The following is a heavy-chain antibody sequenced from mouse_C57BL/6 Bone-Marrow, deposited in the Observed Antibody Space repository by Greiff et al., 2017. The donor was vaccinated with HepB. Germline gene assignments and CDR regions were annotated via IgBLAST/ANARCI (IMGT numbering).Heavy chain of an antibody. J-gene: IGHJ4*01. CDR3: ARDRGGNYGYAMDY. Sequence: EVMLVESGGGLVKPGGSLKLSCAASGFTFSSYAMSWVRQTPEKRLEWVATISDGGSYTYYPDNVKGRFTISRDNAKNNLYLQMSHLKSEDTAMYYCARDRGGNYGYAMDYWGQGTSVTVSS. V-gene: IGHV5-4*01. CDR2: ISDGGSYT. CDR1: GFTFSSYA. D-gene: IGHD2-1*01.